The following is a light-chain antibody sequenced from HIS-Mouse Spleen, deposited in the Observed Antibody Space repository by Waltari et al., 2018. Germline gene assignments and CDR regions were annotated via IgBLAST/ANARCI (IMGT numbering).Light chain of an antibody. CDR2: EGS. CDR3: CSYAGSSTHVV. V-gene: IGLV2-23*01. CDR1: SSDVGSYNL. J-gene: IGLJ2*01. Sequence: QSALTQPASVSGSPGQSITIPCTGTSSDVGSYNLLSWYQQHPGKAPKLMIYEGSKRPSGVSNRFSGSKSGNTASLTISGLQAEDEADYYCCSYAGSSTHVVFGGGTKLTVL.